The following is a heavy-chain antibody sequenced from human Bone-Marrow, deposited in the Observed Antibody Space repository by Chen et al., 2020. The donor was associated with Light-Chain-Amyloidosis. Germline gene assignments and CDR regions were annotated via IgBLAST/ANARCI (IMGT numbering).Heavy chain of an antibody. CDR2: IGDSGDNT. CDR1: GFTFSNYA. CDR3: VEDGGVGARHLHH. J-gene: IGHJ1*01. Sequence: EVQLLESGGGLVQPGGSLRLSCAASGFTFSNYAMSWVRQAPGKGLEWVSLIGDSGDNTYYADSVKGRFTISRGNSNNTMYLQMNSLRVEDTAVYYCVEDGGVGARHLHHWGQGTLVNVSS. D-gene: IGHD1-26*01. V-gene: IGHV3-23*01.